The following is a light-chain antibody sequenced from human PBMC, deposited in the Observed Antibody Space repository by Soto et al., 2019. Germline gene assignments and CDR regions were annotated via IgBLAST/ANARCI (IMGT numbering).Light chain of an antibody. CDR2: LGS. CDR1: QSLLHSNGYNY. Sequence: DIVMTQSPLPLPVTPGEPASISCRSSQSLLHSNGYNYLDWYLQKPGQSPQLLIYLGSNRASGVPDRFSGRGSGTDFTLKISRVEAEDVGVSYCMQARHTSTFGQGTKVEIK. J-gene: IGKJ1*01. CDR3: MQARHTST. V-gene: IGKV2-28*01.